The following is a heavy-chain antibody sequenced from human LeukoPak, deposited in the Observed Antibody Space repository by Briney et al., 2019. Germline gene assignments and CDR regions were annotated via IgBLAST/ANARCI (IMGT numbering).Heavy chain of an antibody. CDR2: IYYSGST. D-gene: IGHD3-3*01. V-gene: IGHV4-31*03. CDR3: ARVAKIRFLPTPGAFDI. J-gene: IGHJ3*02. CDR1: GGSISSGGYY. Sequence: PSQTLSLTCTVSGGSISSGGYYWSWIRQHPGKGLEWIGYIYYSGSTYYNPSLKSRVTISVDTSKNQFSLKLSSVTAADTAVYYCARVAKIRFLPTPGAFDIWGQGTMVTVSS.